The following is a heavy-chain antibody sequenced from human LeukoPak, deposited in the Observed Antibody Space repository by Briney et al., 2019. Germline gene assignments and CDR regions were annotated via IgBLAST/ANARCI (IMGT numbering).Heavy chain of an antibody. CDR2: IRYDGSNK. CDR1: RFTFSSYG. D-gene: IGHD3-10*01. Sequence: GGSLRLSCAASRFTFSSYGMHWVRQAPGKGLEWVAFIRYDGSNKYYADSVKGRFTISRENSKNTLYLQMNSLRAEDTAVYYCAKRRGYYGSGVNTYYFDYWGQGTLVTVSS. CDR3: AKRRGYYGSGVNTYYFDY. V-gene: IGHV3-30*02. J-gene: IGHJ4*02.